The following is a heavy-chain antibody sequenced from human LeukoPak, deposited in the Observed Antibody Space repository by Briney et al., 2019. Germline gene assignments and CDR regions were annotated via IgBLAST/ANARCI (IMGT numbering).Heavy chain of an antibody. D-gene: IGHD3-22*01. CDR1: GYTFTSYY. CDR3: ARVPYYYDSSGYYYPFDY. J-gene: IGHJ4*02. CDR2: INPSGGST. V-gene: IGHV1-46*01. Sequence: GASVKVSCKASGYTFTSYYMHWVRQAPGQGLEWMGIINPSGGSTSYAQKFQGRVTMTRDTSTSTVYMELSSLRSEDTAVYYCARVPYYYDSSGYYYPFDYWGQGTLVTVSS.